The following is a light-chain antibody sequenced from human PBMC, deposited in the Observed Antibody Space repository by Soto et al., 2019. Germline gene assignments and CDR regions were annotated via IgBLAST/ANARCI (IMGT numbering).Light chain of an antibody. Sequence: QSALTQPASVSGSPGQSITISCTGTSSDVGDYNYVSWYQQYPGKAPKLVIYGVSKRPSGVPDRFAGSESGNTASLTTSGLQGEDEADYYCCSFAGSYTFWVFGGGTKLTVL. J-gene: IGLJ3*02. V-gene: IGLV2-11*01. CDR2: GVS. CDR3: CSFAGSYTFWV. CDR1: SSDVGDYNY.